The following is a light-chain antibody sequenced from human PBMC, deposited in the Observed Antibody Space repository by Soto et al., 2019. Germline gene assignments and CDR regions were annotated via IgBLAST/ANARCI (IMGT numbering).Light chain of an antibody. J-gene: IGKJ5*01. V-gene: IGKV3D-15*01. Sequence: EIVLSQSPATLSLSPGERATLSCRASQSISSYLAWYQQKPGQAPRLLISDASTRATGIPARFSGSGSGTEFTLTISSLQSEDFAVYYCQQYNNWPPITFGQGTRLENK. CDR3: QQYNNWPPIT. CDR2: DAS. CDR1: QSISSY.